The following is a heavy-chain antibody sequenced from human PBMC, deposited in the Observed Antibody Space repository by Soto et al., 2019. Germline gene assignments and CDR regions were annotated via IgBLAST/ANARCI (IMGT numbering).Heavy chain of an antibody. V-gene: IGHV6-1*01. CDR3: ARGNALDV. CDR2: TYYRSKWFH. J-gene: IGHJ3*01. Sequence: SQTLSLTCAISGDSVSSDITSWNWIRQSPSRGLEWLGRTYYRSKWFHDYAASVKSRITINPDTSKNQFSLELNSMTPEGTAVYYCARGNALDVWGQGTVVTVSS. D-gene: IGHD3-10*01. CDR1: GDSVSSDITS.